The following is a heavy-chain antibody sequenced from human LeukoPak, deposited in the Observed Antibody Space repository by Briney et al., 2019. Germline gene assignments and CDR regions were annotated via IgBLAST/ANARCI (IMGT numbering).Heavy chain of an antibody. D-gene: IGHD3-10*01. CDR3: AKDPGAHYYGSGSYRRGSYFDY. CDR1: GFTFSSYG. CDR2: IRYDGSNK. Sequence: GGSLRLSCAASGFTFSSYGMHWVRQAPGKGLEWVAFIRYDGSNKYYADSVKGRFTIPRDNYKTTLYLQMNSLRAEDTAVYYCAKDPGAHYYGSGSYRRGSYFDYWGQGTLVTVSS. J-gene: IGHJ4*02. V-gene: IGHV3-30*02.